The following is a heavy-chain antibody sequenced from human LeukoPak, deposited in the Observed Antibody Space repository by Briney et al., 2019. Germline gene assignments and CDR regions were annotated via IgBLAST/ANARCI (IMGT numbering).Heavy chain of an antibody. CDR2: INHSGST. D-gene: IGHD6-13*01. J-gene: IGHJ6*03. Sequence: SETLSLTCAVYGGSFSGYYWSWIRQPPGKGLEWIGEINHSGSTNYNPSLKSRVSMSLDTSRSQFSLNLTSVTAADTAVYYCARELVVGMHFYNMDIWGKGTPVTVSS. CDR1: GGSFSGYY. CDR3: ARELVVGMHFYNMDI. V-gene: IGHV4-34*01.